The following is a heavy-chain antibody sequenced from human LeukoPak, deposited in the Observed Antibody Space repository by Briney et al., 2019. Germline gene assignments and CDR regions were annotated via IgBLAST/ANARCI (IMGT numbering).Heavy chain of an antibody. V-gene: IGHV1-8*01. CDR1: GYTFTSYD. Sequence: ASVKVSCKTSGYTFTSYDINWVRQAPGQGLEYMGWMNPNSGVTTNAKKFQGRVSMTRDTSTTTAYMEVRGLRPDDTAVYYCARGRDYYYGLDVWGQGTTVIVSS. J-gene: IGHJ6*02. CDR2: MNPNSGVT. CDR3: ARGRDYYYGLDV.